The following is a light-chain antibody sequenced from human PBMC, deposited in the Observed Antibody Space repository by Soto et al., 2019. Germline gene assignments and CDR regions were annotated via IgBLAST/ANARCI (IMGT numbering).Light chain of an antibody. V-gene: IGLV1-47*01. Sequence: QSALTQPPSASGTPGQRVTISCSGSSSNIGSNYVYWYQQLPRTAPNLLIYRNNQRPSGVPDRFSGSKSGTSASLAISGLRSEDEADYYCAAWDDSLSGRVVFGGGTKLTVL. CDR1: SSNIGSNY. CDR3: AAWDDSLSGRVV. J-gene: IGLJ2*01. CDR2: RNN.